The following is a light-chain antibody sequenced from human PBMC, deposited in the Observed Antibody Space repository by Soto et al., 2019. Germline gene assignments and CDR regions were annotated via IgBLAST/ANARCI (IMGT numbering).Light chain of an antibody. J-gene: IGLJ2*01. CDR3: HSYDSSNLVV. CDR2: EDN. Sequence: NFMLTQPHSVSESPGKTVSISCTRSSASIASNYVQWFQQRPVSAPTTVIYEDNQRPSGVPARFSGSIDSSSNSASLTISGLKPEDEADYYCHSYDSSNLVVFGGGTKVTVL. V-gene: IGLV6-57*04. CDR1: SASIASNY.